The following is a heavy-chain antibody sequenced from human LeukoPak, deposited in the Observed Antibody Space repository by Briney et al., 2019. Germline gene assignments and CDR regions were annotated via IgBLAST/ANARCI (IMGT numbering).Heavy chain of an antibody. D-gene: IGHD2-2*02. CDR3: ARGLLYFDNWFDP. Sequence: SETLSLTCAVYGGSFSGYYWSWIRQPPGKGLEWIGEINHSGSTNYNPSLKSRVTMSVDTSKNQFSLKLSSVTAADTAVYYCARGLLYFDNWFDPWGQGTLVTVSS. CDR2: INHSGST. J-gene: IGHJ5*02. V-gene: IGHV4-34*01. CDR1: GGSFSGYY.